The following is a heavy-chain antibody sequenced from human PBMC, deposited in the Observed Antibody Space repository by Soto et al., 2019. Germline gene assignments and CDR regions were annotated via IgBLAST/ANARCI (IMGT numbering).Heavy chain of an antibody. CDR2: VKDGGHT. V-gene: IGHV4-34*01. CDR3: ARGQEGVVATH. D-gene: IGHD5-12*01. CDR1: GGSLSGYY. J-gene: IGHJ4*02. Sequence: QVQLQQWGAGLLKPSETLSLNCAVTGGSLSGYYWSWIRQPPGKGLEWIGEVKDGGHTNYSPSLRGRVTXSQXPSHNQVSLRLNSVTAADTGVYYCARGQEGVVATHWDQGSLVTVSS.